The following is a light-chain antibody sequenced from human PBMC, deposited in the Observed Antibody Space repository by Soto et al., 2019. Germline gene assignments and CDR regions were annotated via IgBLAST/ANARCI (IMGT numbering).Light chain of an antibody. Sequence: EIVLTQSPVTLSLSPGESATLSCRASQSVSSSQVAWYQQKPGQAPRHLIYGTACRATGIPDWCSGVGSETYFTLTINRLEPEDFAVYYCQQYATSPHTFGQGTKQEIK. V-gene: IGKV3-20*01. J-gene: IGKJ2*01. CDR3: QQYATSPHT. CDR1: QSVSSSQ. CDR2: GTA.